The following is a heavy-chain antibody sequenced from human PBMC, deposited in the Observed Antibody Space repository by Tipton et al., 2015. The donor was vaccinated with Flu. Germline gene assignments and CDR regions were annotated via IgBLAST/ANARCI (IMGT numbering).Heavy chain of an antibody. V-gene: IGHV1-2*02. CDR1: GYTFTGYY. CDR3: ARSRTRYDAFDI. CDR2: IYPSSGDT. J-gene: IGHJ3*02. Sequence: QVQLVQSGAEVKKPGASLKVSCKASGYTFTGYYLHWVRQAPGQSLEWIGWIYPSSGDTNFAQNFQGKVTVTRDTSITTAYMELSSLRSDDAAMYFCARSRTRYDAFDIWGQGTMVSVSS. D-gene: IGHD2-2*01.